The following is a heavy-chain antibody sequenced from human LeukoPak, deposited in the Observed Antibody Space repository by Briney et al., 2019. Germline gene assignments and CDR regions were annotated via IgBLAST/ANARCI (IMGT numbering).Heavy chain of an antibody. CDR3: AKFDAEYTGSYSYYYYMDV. V-gene: IGHV3-23*01. J-gene: IGHJ6*03. D-gene: IGHD1-26*01. CDR1: GFTFSSYG. Sequence: GGSLRLSCAASGFTFSSYGMSWVRQAPGKGLEWVSTISGRGGSTYYADSVRGRFTISRDYSKNTLYLQLNSLRAEDTAVYYCAKFDAEYTGSYSYYYYMDVWGKGTTVTVSS. CDR2: ISGRGGST.